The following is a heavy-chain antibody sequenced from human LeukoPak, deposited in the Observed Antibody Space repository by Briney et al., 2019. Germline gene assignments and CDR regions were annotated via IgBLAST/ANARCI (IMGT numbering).Heavy chain of an antibody. Sequence: GGSLRLSCAASGFTFSSYAMSWVRQAPGKGLEWVSAISGSGGSTYYADSVKGRFTISRDNSKNTLYLQMNSLRAEDTAVYYCAKDLAGYCRSTSCHMDCWGQGTLVAVSS. J-gene: IGHJ4*02. CDR3: AKDLAGYCRSTSCHMDC. CDR2: ISGSGGST. D-gene: IGHD2-2*01. CDR1: GFTFSSYA. V-gene: IGHV3-23*01.